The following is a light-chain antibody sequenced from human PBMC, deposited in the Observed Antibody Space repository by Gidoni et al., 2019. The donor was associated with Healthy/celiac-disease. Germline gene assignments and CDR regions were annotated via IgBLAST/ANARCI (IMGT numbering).Light chain of an antibody. CDR2: DVS. CDR3: SSYTSSSTPV. CDR1: SSDVGGYNY. V-gene: IGLV2-14*03. Sequence: LTQPASVSGSPGQSLTISCTGTSSDVGGYNYVSWYQQHPGKAPKLMIYDVSNRPSGVSNRFSGSKSGNTASLTISGLQAEDEADYYCSSYTSSSTPVFGGGTKLTVL. J-gene: IGLJ3*02.